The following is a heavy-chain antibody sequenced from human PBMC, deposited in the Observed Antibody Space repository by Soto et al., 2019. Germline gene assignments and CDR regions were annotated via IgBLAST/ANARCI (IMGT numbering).Heavy chain of an antibody. CDR3: ARPYCSGGSCYSGWFDP. Sequence: SQKISCKGSGYSFTSYWVGWVRQMPGKGMEWMGIIYPGDSDTRYSPSFQGQVTISADKSISTAYLQWSSLKASDTAIYYCARPYCSGGSCYSGWFDPWGQGTLVTVSS. CDR2: IYPGDSDT. V-gene: IGHV5-51*01. J-gene: IGHJ5*02. D-gene: IGHD2-15*01. CDR1: GYSFTSYW.